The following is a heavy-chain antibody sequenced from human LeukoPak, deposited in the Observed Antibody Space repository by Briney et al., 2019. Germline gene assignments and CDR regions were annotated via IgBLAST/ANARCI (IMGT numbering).Heavy chain of an antibody. Sequence: SQTLSLTCVISGDSFSGNSATWNWIRQSPSRGLEWLGRTYHRSKWYYDYAVSLKSRITINPDTSKNQFSLQLNSVTPEDTAVYYCARGWNWFDPWGQGTLVTVSS. V-gene: IGHV6-1*01. CDR3: ARGWNWFDP. CDR1: GDSFSGNSAT. CDR2: TYHRSKWYY. J-gene: IGHJ5*02.